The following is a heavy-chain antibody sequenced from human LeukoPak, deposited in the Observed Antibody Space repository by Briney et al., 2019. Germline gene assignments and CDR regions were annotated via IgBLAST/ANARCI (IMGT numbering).Heavy chain of an antibody. D-gene: IGHD6-6*01. Sequence: GGSLRLSCAASGFTFSGYWMSWVRQAPGKGLEWVANIKQDGGETYFADSVKGRFIISRDNSKNPLYLQMNSLRAEDTAVYYCAKDIVGSSRDWGQGTLVTVSS. CDR1: GFTFSGYW. CDR3: AKDIVGSSRD. J-gene: IGHJ4*02. CDR2: IKQDGGET. V-gene: IGHV3-7*03.